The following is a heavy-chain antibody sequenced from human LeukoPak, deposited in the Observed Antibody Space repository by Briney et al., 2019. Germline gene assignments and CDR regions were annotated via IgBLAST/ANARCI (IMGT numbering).Heavy chain of an antibody. CDR2: TYYRSKWNY. Sequence: SQTLSLTCAISGDSVSINSFAYNWIRQSPSRGLEWLGRTYYRSKWNYEYAVSVRSRITVNLDTSKNQFSLQLNSVTPDDTAVYYCARAVIGTTRYFESWGQGTLVTVSS. CDR1: GDSVSINSFA. J-gene: IGHJ4*02. V-gene: IGHV6-1*01. D-gene: IGHD1-1*01. CDR3: ARAVIGTTRYFES.